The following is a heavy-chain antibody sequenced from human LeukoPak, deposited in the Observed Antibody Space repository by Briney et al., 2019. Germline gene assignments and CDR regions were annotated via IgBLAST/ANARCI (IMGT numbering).Heavy chain of an antibody. J-gene: IGHJ4*02. CDR2: ILYDGSNK. Sequence: GGSLRLSCAASGFTFNSYGMHWVRQAPGKGLEWVAVILYDGSNKYYADSVKGRFTISRDNSENTLYLQMDSLRAEDTAVYYCARDPGVRWLVGFDYWGQGTLVTVSS. CDR3: ARDPGVRWLVGFDY. D-gene: IGHD6-19*01. V-gene: IGHV3-33*01. CDR1: GFTFNSYG.